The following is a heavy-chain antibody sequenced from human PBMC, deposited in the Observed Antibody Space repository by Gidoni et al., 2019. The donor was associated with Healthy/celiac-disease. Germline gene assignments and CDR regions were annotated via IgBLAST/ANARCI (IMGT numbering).Heavy chain of an antibody. J-gene: IGHJ3*02. CDR1: CGSISSGRYS. D-gene: IGHD3-22*01. Sequence: QLQLQESVSGLVKPSQTLSLTCAVSCGSISSGRYSWSWLRQPPGKGLEWIGYIYHSGSTYYNPSLKSRVTISVDRSKNQFSMKLSSVTDADTAVYYCARAVGYDSSGYPVDAFDIWGQGTMVTVSS. V-gene: IGHV4-30-2*01. CDR3: ARAVGYDSSGYPVDAFDI. CDR2: IYHSGST.